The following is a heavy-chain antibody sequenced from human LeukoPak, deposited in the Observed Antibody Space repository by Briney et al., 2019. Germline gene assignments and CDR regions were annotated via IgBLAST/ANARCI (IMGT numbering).Heavy chain of an antibody. D-gene: IGHD3-22*01. Sequence: PSETVSLTCAVYAYSISSGYYWGWIRQPPGKGLEWIGSIYHGGSTYYNRCIKSRVTISVDTSKNQFTLKRSSETAADTAVYYCARYGLNYYDTKGGGGGHNYWGQGTLVTVSS. CDR2: IYHGGST. J-gene: IGHJ4*02. CDR3: ARYGLNYYDTKGGGGGHNY. V-gene: IGHV4-38-2*01. CDR1: AYSISSGYY.